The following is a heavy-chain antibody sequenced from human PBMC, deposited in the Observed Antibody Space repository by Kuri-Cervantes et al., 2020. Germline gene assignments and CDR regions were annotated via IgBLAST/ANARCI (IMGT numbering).Heavy chain of an antibody. CDR1: GYTFTDLY. Sequence: ASVKVSCKTSGYTFTDLYVHWVRQAPGQGLEWMGWISAYNGNTNYAQKLQGRVTMTTDTSTSTAYMILRSLRSDDTAVYYCATLFSWGQGTLVTVSS. CDR3: ATLFS. V-gene: IGHV1-18*04. J-gene: IGHJ5*02. CDR2: ISAYNGNT.